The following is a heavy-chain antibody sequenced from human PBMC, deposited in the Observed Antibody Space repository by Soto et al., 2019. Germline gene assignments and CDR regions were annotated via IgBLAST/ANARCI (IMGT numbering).Heavy chain of an antibody. D-gene: IGHD6-13*01. V-gene: IGHV1-69*01. J-gene: IGHJ4*02. CDR2: IIPIFGTS. CDR1: GGTFNNHA. CDR3: ARGFSAGKGSPPDF. Sequence: QVQLVQSGAEVKKPGSSVKVSCKASGGTFNNHAINWVRQAPGQGLEWMGGIIPIFGTSNYAQKFQGRVTITADESTRTAYMELSSLRSEDTAVYYCARGFSAGKGSPPDFWGQGSLVTVSS.